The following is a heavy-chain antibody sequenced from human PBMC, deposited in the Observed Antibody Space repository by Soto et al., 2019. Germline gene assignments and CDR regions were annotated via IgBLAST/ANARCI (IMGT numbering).Heavy chain of an antibody. Sequence: LRLSCAASGFTFSSYGMHWVRQAPGKGLEWVAVISHDGNDKYHADSVKGRFTISRDNSKNTLYLQMNSLRLEDTAVYYCAKDGDVAAAVYYFDNVGREALVEVSS. CDR1: GFTFSSYG. CDR2: ISHDGNDK. CDR3: AKDGDVAAAVYYFDN. V-gene: IGHV3-30*18. J-gene: IGHJ4*01. D-gene: IGHD6-13*01.